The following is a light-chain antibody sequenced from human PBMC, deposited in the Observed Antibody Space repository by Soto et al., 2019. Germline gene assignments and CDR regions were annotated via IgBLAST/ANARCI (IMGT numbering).Light chain of an antibody. CDR3: CSNAGTYIYV. V-gene: IGLV2-11*01. CDR1: SSDVGGYNY. CDR2: DVS. J-gene: IGLJ1*01. Sequence: QSVLTQPRSVSGSPGQSVTISCTGTSSDVGGYNYVSWYQHHPGKAPKLMNYDVSKRPSGVPDRFSGSKSGNTASLSIYGLQAEDEAEYYCCSNAGTYIYVFGTGTKVTVL.